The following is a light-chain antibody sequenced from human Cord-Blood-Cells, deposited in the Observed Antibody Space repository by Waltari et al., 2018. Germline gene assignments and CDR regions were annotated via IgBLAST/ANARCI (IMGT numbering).Light chain of an antibody. Sequence: QSALTQPASVSGSPGQSLTISCTGTSSAVGCYNLVSWYQQHPGKAPKLMIYEVSKRPSGVSNRFSGSKSGNTASLTISGLQAEDEADYYCCSYAGSSTYVFGTGTKVTVL. CDR2: EVS. CDR1: SSAVGCYNL. J-gene: IGLJ1*01. CDR3: CSYAGSSTYV. V-gene: IGLV2-23*02.